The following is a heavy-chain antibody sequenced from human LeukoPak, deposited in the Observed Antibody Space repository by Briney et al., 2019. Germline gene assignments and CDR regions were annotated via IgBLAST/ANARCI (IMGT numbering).Heavy chain of an antibody. V-gene: IGHV4-34*01. CDR3: ARGRITIFGVVMPADY. J-gene: IGHJ4*02. CDR1: GGSFSGYY. CDR2: INHSGST. Sequence: SETLSLTCAVYGGSFSGYYWSWIRQPPGKGLEWIGEINHSGSTNYNPSLKSRVTISVDTSKNQFSLKLSSVTAADTAVYYCARGRITIFGVVMPADYWGQGTLVTVSS. D-gene: IGHD3-3*01.